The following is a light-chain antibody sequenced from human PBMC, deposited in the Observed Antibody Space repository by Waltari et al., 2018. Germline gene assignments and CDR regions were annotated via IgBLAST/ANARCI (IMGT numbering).Light chain of an antibody. CDR3: QQLYSYST. CDR2: ATS. Sequence: DIQLTQSPSLLSASVGARVTIPCRASQGINTYLVWYQQKPGKPPHLLVSATSTLQRGVPSRFSGSGSGTEFTLTISSLQPEDSATYYCQQLYSYSTFGGGTKVEI. J-gene: IGKJ4*01. V-gene: IGKV1-9*01. CDR1: QGINTY.